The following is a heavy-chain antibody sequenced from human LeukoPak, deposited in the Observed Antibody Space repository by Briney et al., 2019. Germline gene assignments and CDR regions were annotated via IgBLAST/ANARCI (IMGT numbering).Heavy chain of an antibody. CDR1: GYTFTGYY. CDR3: ARGITMIVVAPFDY. V-gene: IGHV1-2*06. J-gene: IGHJ4*02. Sequence: GASVKVSCKASGYTFTGYYMHWVRQAPGQGLEWMGRINPNSGGTNYAQKFQGRVTMTRDMSISTAYMELSRLRSDDTAVYYCARGITMIVVAPFDYWGQGTLVTVSS. D-gene: IGHD3-22*01. CDR2: INPNSGGT.